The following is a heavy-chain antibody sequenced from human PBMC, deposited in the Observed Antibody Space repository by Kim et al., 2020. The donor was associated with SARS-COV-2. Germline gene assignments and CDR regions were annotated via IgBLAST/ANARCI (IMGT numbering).Heavy chain of an antibody. J-gene: IGHJ4*02. CDR3: ARGASERMKVGADYLDY. CDR1: GGTFSSYT. CDR2: FIPVLGIG. Sequence: SVKVSCKASGGTFSSYTITWVRQARGQGLEWMGRFIPVLGIGDYAQKFQGRVTIIVDKSMTTAYMDLSSLRFEDTAVYYCARGASERMKVGADYLDYWGQGTLVTVSS. D-gene: IGHD3-16*01. V-gene: IGHV1-69*02.